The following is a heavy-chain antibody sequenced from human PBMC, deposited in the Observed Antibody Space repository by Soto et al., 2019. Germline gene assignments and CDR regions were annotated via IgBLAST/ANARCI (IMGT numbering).Heavy chain of an antibody. CDR1: GGTFSSYA. Sequence: KISCKASGGTFSSYAISWVRQAPGQGLEWMGGIIPIFGTANYAQKFQGRVTITADESTSTAYMGLSSLRSEDTAVYYCARGQVVVVAARYYYGMDVWGQGTTVTVSS. J-gene: IGHJ6*02. V-gene: IGHV1-69*01. D-gene: IGHD2-15*01. CDR2: IIPIFGTA. CDR3: ARGQVVVVAARYYYGMDV.